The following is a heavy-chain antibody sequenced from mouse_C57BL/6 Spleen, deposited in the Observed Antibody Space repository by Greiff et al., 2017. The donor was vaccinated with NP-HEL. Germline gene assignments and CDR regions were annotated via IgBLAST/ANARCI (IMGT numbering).Heavy chain of an antibody. CDR3: ARSGGTEYYFDY. J-gene: IGHJ2*01. CDR1: GYAFRSSW. V-gene: IGHV1-82*01. D-gene: IGHD4-1*01. Sequence: VKLMESGPELVKPGASVKISCKASGYAFRSSWMNWVKQRPGKGLEWIGRIYPGDGDTNYNGKFKGKATLTADKSSSTAYMQLSSLTSEDSAVYFCARSGGTEYYFDYWGQGTTLTVSS. CDR2: IYPGDGDT.